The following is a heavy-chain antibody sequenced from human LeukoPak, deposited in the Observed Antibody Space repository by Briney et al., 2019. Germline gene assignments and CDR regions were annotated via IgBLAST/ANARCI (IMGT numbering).Heavy chain of an antibody. CDR2: LYSDALDGIT. CDR1: GFTVSSST. D-gene: IGHD1-26*01. Sequence: GGSLRLSCAGSGFTVSSSTMSWVRQAPGKRLEWVANLYSDALDGITNYADSVKGRFTISRDNSQNTLYLQMNSLRVEDTATYYCAREIGGGHHYFEHWGQGTVVTVSS. J-gene: IGHJ4*02. V-gene: IGHV3-53*01. CDR3: AREIGGGHHYFEH.